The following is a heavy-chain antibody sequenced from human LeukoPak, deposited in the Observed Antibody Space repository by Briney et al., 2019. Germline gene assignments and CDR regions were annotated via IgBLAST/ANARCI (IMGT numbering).Heavy chain of an antibody. CDR3: AGLVGRYSSGLYYYYFDY. D-gene: IGHD3-22*01. J-gene: IGHJ4*02. CDR1: GDSINSPDL. V-gene: IGHV4-4*02. CDR2: MYLSGTT. Sequence: SGTLSLTCTVSGDSINSPDLWSWVRQPPGKGLEWIGEMYLSGTTHSNPSVKSRVTISIDKSKNQFFLNLSSVTAADTAVYYCAGLVGRYSSGLYYYYFDYWGQGTLVTVSS.